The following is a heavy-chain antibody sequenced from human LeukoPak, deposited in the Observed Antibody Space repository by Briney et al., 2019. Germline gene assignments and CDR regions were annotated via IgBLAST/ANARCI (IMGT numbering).Heavy chain of an antibody. CDR3: ARTQGWGTVRTGYYYGMDV. Sequence: SETLSLTCTVSGGSISRSYWSWIRQPPGKGLEWIGYIYYTETYYNPSLKSRVTISLDSSKNQFSLKLRLVTAADTAVYYCARTQGWGTVRTGYYYGMDVWGQGTTVTVSS. D-gene: IGHD4-11*01. CDR1: GGSISRSY. V-gene: IGHV4-59*08. CDR2: IYYTET. J-gene: IGHJ6*02.